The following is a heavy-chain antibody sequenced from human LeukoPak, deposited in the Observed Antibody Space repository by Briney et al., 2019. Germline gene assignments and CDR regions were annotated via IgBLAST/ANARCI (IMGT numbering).Heavy chain of an antibody. CDR3: ARESSEDIVVVPAASDWYYFDY. V-gene: IGHV4-39*07. D-gene: IGHD2-2*01. Sequence: SETLSLTCRVSGGSSSSSNDYWGWVRQPPGKGLEWIGSLYYSGSTYNNPSLKGRVTISVDTSKKQSSLKVSSVTAADTAVYYCARESSEDIVVVPAASDWYYFDYWGQGTLVTVSS. CDR2: LYYSGST. CDR1: GGSSSSSNDY. J-gene: IGHJ4*02.